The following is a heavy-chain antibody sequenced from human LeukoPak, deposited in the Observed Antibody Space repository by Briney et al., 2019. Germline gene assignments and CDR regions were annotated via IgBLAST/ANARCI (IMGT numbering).Heavy chain of an antibody. CDR3: ARVFDYVDAGWFDP. CDR2: IYTSGST. J-gene: IGHJ5*02. V-gene: IGHV4-4*07. Sequence: PSETLSLTCTVSGGSISSYYWSWIRQPAGKGLEWIGRIYTSGSTNYNPFLKSRVTMSVDTSKNQFSLKLSSVTAADTAVYYCARVFDYVDAGWFDPWGQGTLVTVSS. D-gene: IGHD4-17*01. CDR1: GGSISSYY.